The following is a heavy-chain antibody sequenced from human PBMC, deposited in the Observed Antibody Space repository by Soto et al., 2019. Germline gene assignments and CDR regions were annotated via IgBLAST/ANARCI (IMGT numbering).Heavy chain of an antibody. D-gene: IGHD3-22*01. CDR1: GFTFDDYT. J-gene: IGHJ3*02. CDR2: ITWDSGST. Sequence: PGGSLRLSCAASGFTFDDYTMHWVRQAPGKGLEWVSLITWDSGSTFLADSVKGRFTISRDNSKNSLSLQMNSLRTEDTALYYCVKESDYFDTTWSGGPRPFDIWGQGTLVTVSS. V-gene: IGHV3-43*01. CDR3: VKESDYFDTTWSGGPRPFDI.